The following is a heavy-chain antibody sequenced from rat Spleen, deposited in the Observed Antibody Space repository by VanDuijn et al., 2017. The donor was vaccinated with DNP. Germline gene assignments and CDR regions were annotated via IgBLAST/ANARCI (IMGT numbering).Heavy chain of an antibody. CDR2: ISYNGGTP. Sequence: EVKLVESGGGLVQPGRSLKLSCAVSGFTFSDYYMAWVRQAPAKGLEWVATISYNGGTPYYRDSVKGRFTISRDNAQGTLYLQMDSLRSEDTATYYCARHRTIMPYYYAMDAWGQGASVTVSS. CDR3: ARHRTIMPYYYAMDA. V-gene: IGHV5-7*01. J-gene: IGHJ4*01. CDR1: GFTFSDYY. D-gene: IGHD1-12*01.